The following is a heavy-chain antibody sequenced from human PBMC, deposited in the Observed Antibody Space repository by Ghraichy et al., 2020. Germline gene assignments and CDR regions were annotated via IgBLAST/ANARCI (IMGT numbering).Heavy chain of an antibody. CDR3: ARESLCGTDSYNYFDL. J-gene: IGHJ4*02. V-gene: IGHV4-4*07. CDR2: VYITGST. Sequence: SQTLSLTCTVSGDSITSYHWTWFRQPAGKGLEWIGRVYITGSTNYNPSLKSRVTMSIDTSKSQFSMRLSSVTATDTAIYYCARESLCGTDSYNYFDLWGQGTLVTVSS. CDR1: GDSITSYH. D-gene: IGHD1-7*01.